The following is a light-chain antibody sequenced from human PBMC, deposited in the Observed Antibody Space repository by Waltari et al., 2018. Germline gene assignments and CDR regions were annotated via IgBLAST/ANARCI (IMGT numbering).Light chain of an antibody. CDR2: QDT. Sequence: SYELTQPPSVSVSPGQTASITCSGDILGNKYASWYQQKPGQSPLLVSYQDTKRPSDIPERFSGSKSANAATLTITVTQAVDEADYYCQALGTGAWVFGGGTKLTVL. CDR1: ILGNKY. J-gene: IGLJ3*02. V-gene: IGLV3-1*01. CDR3: QALGTGAWV.